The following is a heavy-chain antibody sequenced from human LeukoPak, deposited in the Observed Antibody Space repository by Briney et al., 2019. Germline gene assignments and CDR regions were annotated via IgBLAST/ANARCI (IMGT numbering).Heavy chain of an antibody. CDR1: GDSISTYY. D-gene: IGHD3-10*01. CDR3: ASRITMARGFDY. Sequence: NPSETLSLTCTVSGDSISTYYWSWIRQPPGKGLEWIGYIYYSGSTNYNPSLKSRVTISVDTSKNQFSLKLSSVTAADTAVYYCASRITMARGFDYWGQGTLVTVSS. CDR2: IYYSGST. V-gene: IGHV4-59*08. J-gene: IGHJ4*02.